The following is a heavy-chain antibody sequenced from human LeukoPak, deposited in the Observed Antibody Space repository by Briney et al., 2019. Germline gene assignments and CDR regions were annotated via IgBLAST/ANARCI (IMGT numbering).Heavy chain of an antibody. D-gene: IGHD3-3*01. V-gene: IGHV3-23*01. CDR2: IGSCCTT. J-gene: IGHJ4*02. Sequence: IGSCCTTYYADSGKGRFNISRESSKNKLYMKMNSLRAEDTAVYYCAKVGEAFWSGYFDYWGQGTLVTVSS. CDR3: AKVGEAFWSGYFDY.